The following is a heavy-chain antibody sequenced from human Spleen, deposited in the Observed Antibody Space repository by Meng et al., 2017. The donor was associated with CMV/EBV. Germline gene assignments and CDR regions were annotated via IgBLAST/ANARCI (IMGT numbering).Heavy chain of an antibody. CDR3: ARDESPPIVVVPAANYYYYGMDV. CDR2: ISYDGSNK. Sequence: GGSLRLSCAASGFTFSSYAMHWVRQAPGKGLDWVAVISYDGSNKYYADSVKGRFTIPRDNSKNTLYLQMNSLRAEDTAVYYCARDESPPIVVVPAANYYYYGMDVWGQGTTVTVSS. J-gene: IGHJ6*02. D-gene: IGHD2-2*01. V-gene: IGHV3-30*04. CDR1: GFTFSSYA.